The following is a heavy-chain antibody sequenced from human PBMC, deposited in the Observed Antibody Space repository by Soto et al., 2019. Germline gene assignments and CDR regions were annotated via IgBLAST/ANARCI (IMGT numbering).Heavy chain of an antibody. Sequence: ASVKVSCKASGYTFTGYYMHWVRQAPGQGLEWMGWINPNSGSTSYAQKFQGRVTMTRDTSTSTVYMELSSLRSEDTAVYYCARAGGYGDPFDYWGQGTLVTVSS. J-gene: IGHJ4*02. D-gene: IGHD4-17*01. CDR3: ARAGGYGDPFDY. CDR1: GYTFTGYY. V-gene: IGHV1-46*01. CDR2: INPNSGST.